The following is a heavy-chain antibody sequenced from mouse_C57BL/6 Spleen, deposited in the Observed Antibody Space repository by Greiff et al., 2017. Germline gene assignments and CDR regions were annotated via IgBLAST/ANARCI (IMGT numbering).Heavy chain of an antibody. V-gene: IGHV1-53*01. CDR1: GYTFTSYW. J-gene: IGHJ1*03. CDR2: INPSNGGT. D-gene: IGHD4-1*01. Sequence: QVQLKQPGTELVKPGASVKLSCKASGYTFTSYWMHWVKQRPGQGLEWIGNINPSNGGTNYNEKFKSKATLTVDKSSSTAYMQLSSLTSEDSAVYYCARGTGTKWYFDVWGTGTTVTVSS. CDR3: ARGTGTKWYFDV.